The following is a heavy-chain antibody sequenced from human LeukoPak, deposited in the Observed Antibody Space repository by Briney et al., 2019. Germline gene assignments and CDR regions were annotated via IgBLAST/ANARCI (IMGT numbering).Heavy chain of an antibody. V-gene: IGHV3-74*01. D-gene: IGHD3-3*01. CDR3: AKGSRFFDY. CDR2: NNGDGSTT. J-gene: IGHJ4*02. Sequence: GGSLRLSCVASGFSLSGYWMYWVRQAPGKGLMYISRNNGDGSTTNYADVVKGRFTMSRDNVKNTLYLQMNSLRAEDTAVYYCAKGSRFFDYWGQGTLVTVSS. CDR1: GFSLSGYW.